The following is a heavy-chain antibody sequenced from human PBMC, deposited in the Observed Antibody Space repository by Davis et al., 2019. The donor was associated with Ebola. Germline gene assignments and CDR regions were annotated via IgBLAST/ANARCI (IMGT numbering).Heavy chain of an antibody. Sequence: ASVKVSCKASGYTFTSYGISWVRQAPGQGLEWMGWISAYNGNTNYAQKLQGRVTMTTDTSTSTAYMELRSLRSDDTAVYYCARDVRYQLLYYYMDVWGQGTTVTVSS. CDR1: GYTFTSYG. CDR2: ISAYNGNT. J-gene: IGHJ6*03. V-gene: IGHV1-18*04. CDR3: ARDVRYQLLYYYMDV. D-gene: IGHD2-2*01.